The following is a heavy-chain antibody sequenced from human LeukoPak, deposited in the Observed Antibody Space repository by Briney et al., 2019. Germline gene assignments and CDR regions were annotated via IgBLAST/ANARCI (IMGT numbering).Heavy chain of an antibody. CDR2: IIPIFGTA. J-gene: IGHJ6*02. CDR3: ARVVVVPAAMSDYYYYGMDV. D-gene: IGHD2-2*01. Sequence: GASVKVSCKASGGTSSSYAISWVRQAPGQGLEWMGGIIPIFGTANYAQKFQGRVTITADESTSTAYMELSSLRSEDTAVYYCARVVVVPAAMSDYYYYGMDVWGQGTTVTVSS. CDR1: GGTSSSYA. V-gene: IGHV1-69*13.